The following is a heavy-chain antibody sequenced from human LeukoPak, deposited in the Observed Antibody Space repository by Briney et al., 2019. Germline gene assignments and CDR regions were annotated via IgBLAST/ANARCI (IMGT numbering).Heavy chain of an antibody. CDR3: ARDTRITMVRGVYYYYYYMDV. Sequence: ASVKVSCKASGYTFTSYGISWVRQAPGQGLEWMGWISAYNGNTNCAQKLQGRVTMTTDTSTSTAYMELRSLRSDDTAVYYCARDTRITMVRGVYYYYYYMDVWGKGTTVTISS. D-gene: IGHD3-10*01. V-gene: IGHV1-18*01. J-gene: IGHJ6*03. CDR2: ISAYNGNT. CDR1: GYTFTSYG.